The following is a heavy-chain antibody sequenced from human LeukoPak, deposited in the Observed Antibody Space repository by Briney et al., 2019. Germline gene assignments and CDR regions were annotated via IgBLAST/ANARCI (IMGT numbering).Heavy chain of an antibody. CDR2: INPNSGGT. J-gene: IGHJ4*02. D-gene: IGHD3-22*01. Sequence: ASVKVSCKASGYTFTGYYMHWVPQAPGQGLEWMGRINPNSGGTNYAQKFQGRVTMTRDTSISTAYMELSRLRSDDTAVYYCARAQTYYYDSSGYYYSDYWGQGTLVTVSS. CDR3: ARAQTYYYDSSGYYYSDY. CDR1: GYTFTGYY. V-gene: IGHV1-2*06.